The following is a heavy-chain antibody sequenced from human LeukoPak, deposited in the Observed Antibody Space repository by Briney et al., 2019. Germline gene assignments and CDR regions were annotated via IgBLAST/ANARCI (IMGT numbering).Heavy chain of an antibody. J-gene: IGHJ4*02. Sequence: GGSLRLSCAASGFTVSSNYMSWLRQAPGKGLEWVSIIYTDGNTYYADSVKGRFTISRDSSKNTLHLQMNSLRVEDTAVYYCARGVELYTSGWFLWGQGTLVTVSS. CDR3: ARGVELYTSGWFL. V-gene: IGHV3-66*01. D-gene: IGHD6-19*01. CDR2: IYTDGNT. CDR1: GFTVSSNY.